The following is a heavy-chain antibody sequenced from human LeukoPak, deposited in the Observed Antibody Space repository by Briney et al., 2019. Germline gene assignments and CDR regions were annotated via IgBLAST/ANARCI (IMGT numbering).Heavy chain of an antibody. CDR1: GYTFTSYY. J-gene: IGHJ4*02. Sequence: ASVKVSCKASGYTFTSYYMHWVRQAPGQGLEWMGIINPSGGSTSYAQKFQGRVTMTRDTSTSTVYMELSSLRSEDTAVYHCARAAEPIPHFDYWGQGTLVTVSS. CDR3: ARAAEPIPHFDY. D-gene: IGHD1-14*01. V-gene: IGHV1-46*01. CDR2: INPSGGST.